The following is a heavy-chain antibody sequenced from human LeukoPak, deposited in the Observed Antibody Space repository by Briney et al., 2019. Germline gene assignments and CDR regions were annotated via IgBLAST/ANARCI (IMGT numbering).Heavy chain of an antibody. CDR3: ARRAYSSSWWYFDY. CDR1: GGSISSYY. Sequence: SETLSLTCTVSGGSISSYYWGWIRQPPGKGLEWIGSIYYSGSTYSNPSLKSRVTISLDTSKNQFSLKLNSVTAADTAVYYCARRAYSSSWWYFDYWGQGGLVTVSS. CDR2: IYYSGST. V-gene: IGHV4-39*01. J-gene: IGHJ4*02. D-gene: IGHD6-13*01.